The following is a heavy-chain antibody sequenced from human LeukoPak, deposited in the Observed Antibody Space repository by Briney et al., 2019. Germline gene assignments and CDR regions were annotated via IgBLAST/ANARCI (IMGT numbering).Heavy chain of an antibody. D-gene: IGHD2-15*01. CDR3: ARFGYVAAVDV. V-gene: IGHV3-7*01. CDR2: INPAGSET. CDR1: GFYFSAYW. Sequence: GGSLRLSCAASGFYFSAYWLTWVRQAPGTGLEWVANINPAGSETYYVDPVKGRFSLSRDNAKNLVYLQMNSLRAEDTAVYHCARFGYVAAVDVWGQGTPVTVSS. J-gene: IGHJ4*02.